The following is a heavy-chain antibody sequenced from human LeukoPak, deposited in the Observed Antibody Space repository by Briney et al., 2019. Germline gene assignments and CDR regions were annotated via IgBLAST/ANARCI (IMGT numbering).Heavy chain of an antibody. CDR1: GYTFTSYY. J-gene: IGHJ4*02. CDR2: ISAYNGNT. V-gene: IGHV1-18*04. D-gene: IGHD5-18*01. Sequence: VASVTVSCKASGYTFTSYYMHWVRQAPGQGLEWMGWISAYNGNTNYAQKLQGRVTMTTDTSTSTAYMELRSLRSDDTAVYYCARADGYSYGFPLDYWGQGTLVTVSS. CDR3: ARADGYSYGFPLDY.